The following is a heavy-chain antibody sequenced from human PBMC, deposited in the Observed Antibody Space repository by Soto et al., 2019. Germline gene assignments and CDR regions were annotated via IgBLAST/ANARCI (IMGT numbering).Heavy chain of an antibody. CDR3: ARTIAVAGPFDY. V-gene: IGHV3-33*01. CDR1: GFTFSSYG. J-gene: IGHJ4*02. CDR2: IWYDGSNK. Sequence: GGSLRLSCAASGFTFSSYGMHWVRQAPGKGLEWVAVIWYDGSNKYYADSVKGRFTISRDNSKNTLYLQMNGLRAEDTAVYYCARTIAVAGPFDYWGQGTLVTVSS. D-gene: IGHD6-19*01.